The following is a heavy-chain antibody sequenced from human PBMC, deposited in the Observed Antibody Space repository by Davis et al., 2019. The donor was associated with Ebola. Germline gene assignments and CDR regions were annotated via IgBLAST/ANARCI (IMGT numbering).Heavy chain of an antibody. CDR1: GYNFAIYN. CDR3: ATQMGRIAPRPAFNI. J-gene: IGHJ3*02. D-gene: IGHD5-24*01. V-gene: IGHV1-2*02. Sequence: SVKVSCKASGYNFAIYNIHWVRQARGQGLEWMGWIHPNSGGSASTQKFQGRLTMTSATSISTAYLDLGSLQSGDTAVYYCATQMGRIAPRPAFNIWGQGTLVSVSS. CDR2: IHPNSGGS.